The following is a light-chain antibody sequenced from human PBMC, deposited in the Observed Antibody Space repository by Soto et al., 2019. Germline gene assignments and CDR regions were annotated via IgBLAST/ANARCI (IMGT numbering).Light chain of an antibody. J-gene: IGLJ1*01. Sequence: QSARTQPASVSGSPGQSVTISCTGTSSDVGGYNYVSWYQQHPGKAPKLMIYEVSNRPSGVSNRCSGSKSGNTASLTISGLQAEDEADYYCSSYTSSSSYVFGTGTKVTVL. CDR1: SSDVGGYNY. CDR2: EVS. CDR3: SSYTSSSSYV. V-gene: IGLV2-14*01.